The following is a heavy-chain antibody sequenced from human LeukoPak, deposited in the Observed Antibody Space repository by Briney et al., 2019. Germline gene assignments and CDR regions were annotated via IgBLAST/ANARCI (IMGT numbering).Heavy chain of an antibody. V-gene: IGHV3-15*01. CDR3: TTNGYYGSGSPGWFTV. J-gene: IGHJ4*02. CDR2: IKSKTDGGTT. Sequence: TGGSLRLSCAASGFTFSNAWMSWVRQAPGKGLEWVGRIKSKTDGGTTDYAAPVKGRFTISRDDSKNTLYLQMNSLKTEDTAVYYCTTNGYYGSGSPGWFTVWGQGTLVTVSS. D-gene: IGHD3-10*01. CDR1: GFTFSNAW.